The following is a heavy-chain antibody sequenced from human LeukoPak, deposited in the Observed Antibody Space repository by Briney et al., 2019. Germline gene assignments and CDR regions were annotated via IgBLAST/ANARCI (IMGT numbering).Heavy chain of an antibody. CDR2: INHSGST. CDR1: GGSFSGYY. CDR3: ARVPPALVAGTGGGMDV. D-gene: IGHD6-19*01. J-gene: IGHJ6*02. V-gene: IGHV4-34*01. Sequence: SETLSLTCAVYGGSFSGYYWSWIRQPPGKGLEWIGEINHSGSTNYNPSLKSRVTITVDTSKNQFSLKLSSVTAADTAVYYWARVPPALVAGTGGGMDVWGQGTTVTVSS.